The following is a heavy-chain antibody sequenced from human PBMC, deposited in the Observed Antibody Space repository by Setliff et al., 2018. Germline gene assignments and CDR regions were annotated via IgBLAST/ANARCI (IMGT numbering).Heavy chain of an antibody. D-gene: IGHD5-18*01. CDR1: GYSFTVFG. Sequence: ASVKVSCKTSGYSFTVFGISWVRQAPGQGLEWMGWISPYNGNTNYAQKLQGRVTMTTDTSTNTAYMELTSLRSEDTAFYYCARDKRVDTSGPFDYWGQGALVTVSS. CDR3: ARDKRVDTSGPFDY. J-gene: IGHJ4*02. CDR2: ISPYNGNT. V-gene: IGHV1-18*01.